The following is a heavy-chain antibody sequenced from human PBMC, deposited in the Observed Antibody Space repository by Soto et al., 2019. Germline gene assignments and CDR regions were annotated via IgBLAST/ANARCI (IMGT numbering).Heavy chain of an antibody. CDR2: ISGSGDRT. J-gene: IGHJ4*02. V-gene: IGHV3-23*01. CDR3: AKASTYEYVWGSLRYYFDN. D-gene: IGHD3-16*02. Sequence: GGSLRLSCAASGFTFSSYAMSWVRQAPGKGLEWVSGISGSGDRTHYADSVKGRFTISRDNFKNTLYLQMDSLRAEDTAVYYCAKASTYEYVWGSLRYYFDNWGQGTLVTVSS. CDR1: GFTFSSYA.